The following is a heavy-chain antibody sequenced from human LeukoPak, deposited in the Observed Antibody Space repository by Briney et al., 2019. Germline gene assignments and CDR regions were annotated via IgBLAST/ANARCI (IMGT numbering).Heavy chain of an antibody. J-gene: IGHJ3*02. CDR3: VTSGYYFVDTFDI. D-gene: IGHD3-3*01. Sequence: SETLSLTCAVYGGSFTGYYWSWIRQPPGKGLEWIGEINHSGSTNYNPSLKSRVTISADTSKKQFSLKLSSVTATDTAVYYCVTSGYYFVDTFDIWGQGTMVTVSS. CDR1: GGSFTGYY. V-gene: IGHV4-34*01. CDR2: INHSGST.